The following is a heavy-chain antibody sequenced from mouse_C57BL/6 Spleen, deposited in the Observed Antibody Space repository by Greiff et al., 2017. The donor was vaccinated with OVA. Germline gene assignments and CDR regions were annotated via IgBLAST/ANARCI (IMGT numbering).Heavy chain of an antibody. D-gene: IGHD1-1*01. J-gene: IGHJ1*03. CDR1: GYTFTDYN. V-gene: IGHV1-22*01. CDR2: INPNNGGT. Sequence: EVQLQQSGPELVKPGASVKMSCKASGYTFTDYNMHWVKQSHGKSLEWIGYINPNNGGTSYNQKFKGKATLTVNKSSSTAYMELRSLTSEDSAVYYCARDYYGSSYVDYWYFDVWGTGTTVTVSS. CDR3: ARDYYGSSYVDYWYFDV.